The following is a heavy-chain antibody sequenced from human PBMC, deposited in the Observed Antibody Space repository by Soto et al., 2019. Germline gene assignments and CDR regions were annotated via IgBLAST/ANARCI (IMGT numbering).Heavy chain of an antibody. CDR2: INHSGST. CDR1: GGSFSGYY. CDR3: AIHLHYYGMDV. Sequence: QVQLQQWGAGLLKPSETLSLTCAVYGGSFSGYYWSWIRQPPGKGLEWIGEINHSGSTNYNPSLKSRVTISVDTSKNQFSLKLSSVTAADTAVYYCAIHLHYYGMDVWGQGTTVTVSS. V-gene: IGHV4-34*01. J-gene: IGHJ6*02.